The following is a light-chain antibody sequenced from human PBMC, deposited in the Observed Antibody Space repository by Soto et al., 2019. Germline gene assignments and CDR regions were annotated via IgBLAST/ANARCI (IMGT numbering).Light chain of an antibody. Sequence: DIPMTQSPSSLSASVGDRVTITCRASESISNNLNWYQQKPGKAPKLLIYAASTLQSGVPSRFSGGGSGTDFTLTIGRLQPEDFTTYYCQQTYSTPRGAFGQGTKVEIK. J-gene: IGKJ1*01. V-gene: IGKV1-39*01. CDR3: QQTYSTPRGA. CDR2: AAS. CDR1: ESISNN.